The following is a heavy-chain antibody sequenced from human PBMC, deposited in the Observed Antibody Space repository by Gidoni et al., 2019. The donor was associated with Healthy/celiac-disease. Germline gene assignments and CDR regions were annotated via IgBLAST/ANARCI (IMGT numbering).Heavy chain of an antibody. D-gene: IGHD1-26*01. Sequence: QVQLQASGPGMGKPSETLSLTCTVSGGSISRYSWSWIRQPAGKGLEWIGRIYTSGSTNYHPSLKSRVTLSVDTSKNQFSLKLSSVTAADTAVYYCARERPTGDLDYWGQGTLVTVSS. CDR2: IYTSGST. CDR1: GGSISRYS. CDR3: ARERPTGDLDY. J-gene: IGHJ4*02. V-gene: IGHV4-4*07.